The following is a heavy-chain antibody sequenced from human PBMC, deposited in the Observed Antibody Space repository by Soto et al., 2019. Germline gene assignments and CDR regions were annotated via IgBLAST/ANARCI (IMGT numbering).Heavy chain of an antibody. CDR3: ARWGTTGGFDL. J-gene: IGHJ4*02. Sequence: QLQLVESGGGVVQPGTSLRLSCTASGFMFKSYVMHWVRQAPGKGLEWVALTSYDGNNKYYGDSVTGRFTVSRDNSKNTLHLQMDSLRPEDTALYYCARWGTTGGFDLWGQGTLVSVSS. CDR2: TSYDGNNK. D-gene: IGHD3-16*01. CDR1: GFMFKSYV. V-gene: IGHV3-30*19.